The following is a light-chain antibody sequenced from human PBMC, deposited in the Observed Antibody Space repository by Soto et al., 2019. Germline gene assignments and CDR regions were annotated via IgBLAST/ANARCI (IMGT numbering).Light chain of an antibody. J-gene: IGKJ4*01. Sequence: EIVMKKSPATLSVYPGERANLSCRASQSVSSNLAWYQQKPGQTPRLLIYGASTWATGVPARFSGSGSGTDFTLTINSLQSEDFAVYYCQQYHNWPLTFCGVTKVDIK. CDR3: QQYHNWPLT. V-gene: IGKV3-15*01. CDR1: QSVSSN. CDR2: GAS.